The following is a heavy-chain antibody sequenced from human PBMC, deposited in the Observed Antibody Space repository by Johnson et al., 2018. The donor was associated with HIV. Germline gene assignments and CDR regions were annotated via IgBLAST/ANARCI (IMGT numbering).Heavy chain of an antibody. Sequence: EVQLVESGGGVVQPGGSLRLSCEASRFTFSSYGMHWVRQAPGKGLEWVSAISGSGGSTYYADSVKGRFTIPRDNSKNTLYLQMNSLRAEDTAVYYCALDGRRGYSYDWGHDAFDIWGQGTMVTVSS. CDR2: ISGSGGST. V-gene: IGHV3-23*04. CDR3: ALDGRRGYSYDWGHDAFDI. CDR1: RFTFSSYG. D-gene: IGHD5-18*01. J-gene: IGHJ3*02.